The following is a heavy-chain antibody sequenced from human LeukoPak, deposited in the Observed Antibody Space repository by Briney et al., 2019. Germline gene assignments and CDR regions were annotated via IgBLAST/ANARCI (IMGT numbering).Heavy chain of an antibody. J-gene: IGHJ3*02. V-gene: IGHV1-46*01. CDR1: GYSFTNYY. CDR2: INPSGGSS. CDR3: ARAVVTSPLSAFDI. D-gene: IGHD4-23*01. Sequence: ASVKVSCKASGYSFTNYYMHWVRQAPGQGLEWMGIINPSGGSSSYAQKFQGRVTMTRDVSTSTVYMQLSSLRSEDTAVYYCARAVVTSPLSAFDIWGQGTMVTVSS.